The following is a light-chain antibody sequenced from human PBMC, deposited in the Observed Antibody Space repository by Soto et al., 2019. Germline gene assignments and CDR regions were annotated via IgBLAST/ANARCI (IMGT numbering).Light chain of an antibody. V-gene: IGKV3-11*01. CDR1: QSVSSY. CDR2: DAS. J-gene: IGKJ5*01. CDR3: QQRSNWPIT. Sequence: EIVVTQSPATLCLSPGERATLSCRTSQSVSSYFAWYQQKPGQAPRLLIYDASNRATGIPARFIGSGSGTDFTLTISSLEPEDFAVYYCQQRSNWPITFGQGTRLEIK.